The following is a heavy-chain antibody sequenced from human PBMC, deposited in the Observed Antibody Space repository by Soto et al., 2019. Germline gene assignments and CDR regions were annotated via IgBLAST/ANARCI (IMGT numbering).Heavy chain of an antibody. V-gene: IGHV4-38-2*01. CDR3: ARVRVGGTRDFDC. D-gene: IGHD1-26*01. J-gene: IGHJ4*02. CDR2: VYYSGST. Sequence: PSETLSLTCVVAGYSISSGYYWGWIRQSPGKGLEWIGSVYYSGSTYYNPSLKSRVIISVDTSQNQFSLNLTSVTVEDTAVYYYARVRVGGTRDFDCWGQGTLVTVSS. CDR1: GYSISSGYY.